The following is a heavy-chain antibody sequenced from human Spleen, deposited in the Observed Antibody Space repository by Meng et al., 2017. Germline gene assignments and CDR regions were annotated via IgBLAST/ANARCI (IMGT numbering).Heavy chain of an antibody. CDR2: INHSGST. CDR3: ARGPTTMAHDFDY. J-gene: IGHJ4*02. Sequence: QVQLLQWCVGLLKPSDTLSLTCVVSGGSFSDYYWSWIRQPPGKGLEWIGEINHSGSTNYNPSLESRATISVDTSQNNLSLKLSSVTAADSAVYYCARGPTTMAHDFDYWGQGTLVTVSS. CDR1: GGSFSDYY. D-gene: IGHD4-11*01. V-gene: IGHV4-34*01.